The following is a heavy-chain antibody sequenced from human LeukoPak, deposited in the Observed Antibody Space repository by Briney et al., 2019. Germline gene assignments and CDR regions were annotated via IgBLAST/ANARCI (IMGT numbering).Heavy chain of an antibody. D-gene: IGHD2-2*01. CDR1: GGSISSGSYY. J-gene: IGHJ4*02. V-gene: IGHV4-61*02. CDR2: FYTSENT. CDR3: ARRDCSSTSCSFDY. Sequence: SQTLSLTCTVSGGSISSGSYYWSWIRQPAGKGLEWIGRFYTSENTKYNPSLKSRVTISVDTSKNQFSLKLSSVTAADTAVYYRARRDCSSTSCSFDYWGQGTLVTVSS.